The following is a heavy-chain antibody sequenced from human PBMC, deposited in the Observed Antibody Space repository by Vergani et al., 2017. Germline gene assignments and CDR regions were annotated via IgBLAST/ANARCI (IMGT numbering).Heavy chain of an antibody. Sequence: QVQLQESGPGLVKPSGTLSLTCAVSGGSISSSNWWSWVRQPPGKGLEWIGEIYHSGSTNYNPSLKSRVTISVDKSKNQFSLKVSSVTAADTAVYYCARFLTGTTIYYYYGMDVWGQGTTVTVSS. CDR2: IYHSGST. J-gene: IGHJ6*02. D-gene: IGHD1-20*01. CDR3: ARFLTGTTIYYYYGMDV. CDR1: GGSISSSNW. V-gene: IGHV4-4*02.